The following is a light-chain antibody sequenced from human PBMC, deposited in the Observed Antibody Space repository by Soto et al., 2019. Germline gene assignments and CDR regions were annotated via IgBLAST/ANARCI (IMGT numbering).Light chain of an antibody. J-gene: IGLJ2*01. V-gene: IGLV2-14*01. CDR2: DVN. CDR3: SSYSGTITVL. CDR1: TSDVGAYNY. Sequence: QSVLTQPASVSGSPGQSITISCTGTTSDVGAYNYVSWYQQYPGKAPKLMIYDVNNRPSGVSNRFSGSKSGNTASLTISGLQAEDEAHYYCSSYSGTITVLFGGGTKLTVL.